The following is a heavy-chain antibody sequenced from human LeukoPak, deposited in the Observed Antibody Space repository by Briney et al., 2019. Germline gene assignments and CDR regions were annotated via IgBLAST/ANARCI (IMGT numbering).Heavy chain of an antibody. CDR1: GGSFSGYY. D-gene: IGHD6-13*01. CDR3: ARVGMAAAGPYYYYYYMDV. Sequence: PSETLSLTCAVYGGSFSGYYWSWIRQPPGKGLEWIGEINHSGSTNYNPSLKSRVTISVDTSKNQFSLKLSSVTAADTAVYYCARVGMAAAGPYYYYYYMDVWGKGTTVTVSS. CDR2: INHSGST. J-gene: IGHJ6*03. V-gene: IGHV4-34*01.